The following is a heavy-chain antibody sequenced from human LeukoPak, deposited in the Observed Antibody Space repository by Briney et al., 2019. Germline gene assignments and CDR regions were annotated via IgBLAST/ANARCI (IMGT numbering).Heavy chain of an antibody. CDR3: AREVPSGSFDY. CDR1: GGSISSYY. CDR2: IYYSGST. Sequence: SETLSLTCTVSGGSISSYYWSWIRQPPGKGLEWIGYIYYSGSTNYNPSLKSRVTISVDTSKNQFSLKLSSVTAADTAVNYCAREVPSGSFDYWGQGTLVTVSS. V-gene: IGHV4-59*01. J-gene: IGHJ4*02. D-gene: IGHD1-26*01.